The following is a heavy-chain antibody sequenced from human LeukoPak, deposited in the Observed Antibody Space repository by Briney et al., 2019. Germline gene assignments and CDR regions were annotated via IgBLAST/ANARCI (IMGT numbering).Heavy chain of an antibody. CDR2: ISGYNGNT. V-gene: IGHV1-18*01. CDR1: GYTFTSWG. CDR3: ARDLGDYVWGSYRSQFDY. J-gene: IGHJ4*02. Sequence: ASATVSCKASGYTFTSWGISWVRQAPGQGLEWMGWISGYNGNTEYAQKVQGRVTMTTDTSTSTAYMELRSLRSDDTAVYYCARDLGDYVWGSYRSQFDYWGQGTLVTVSS. D-gene: IGHD3-16*02.